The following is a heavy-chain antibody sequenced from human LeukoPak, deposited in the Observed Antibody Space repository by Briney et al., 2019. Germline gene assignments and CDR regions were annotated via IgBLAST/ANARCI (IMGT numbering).Heavy chain of an antibody. CDR1: GFTFSSYS. V-gene: IGHV3-48*01. CDR2: ISSSSSTT. CDR3: ARVRGEDYYYGMDV. Sequence: PGGSLRLSCAASGFTFSSYSMNWVRQARGKGLEGVSYISSSSSTTYYADSVKGRFTISRDKSKNTLYLQMNSLRAEDTAVYYCARVRGEDYYYGMDVWGQGTTVTVSS. D-gene: IGHD3-10*01. J-gene: IGHJ6*02.